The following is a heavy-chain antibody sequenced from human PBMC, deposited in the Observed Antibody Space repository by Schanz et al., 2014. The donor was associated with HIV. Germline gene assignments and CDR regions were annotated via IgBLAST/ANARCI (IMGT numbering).Heavy chain of an antibody. CDR3: AKASIAMIHPPYYGMDV. CDR1: GFRFDEYA. D-gene: IGHD3-22*01. Sequence: EVQLVESGGGLVQPGRSLRLSCAASGFRFDEYAMHWVRQAPGKGLEWVSGISWNSGSIGYADSVKGRFTISRDNAKSSLYLQMNSLRAEDTALYFCAKASIAMIHPPYYGMDVWGQGTTVTVSS. J-gene: IGHJ6*02. V-gene: IGHV3-9*01. CDR2: ISWNSGSI.